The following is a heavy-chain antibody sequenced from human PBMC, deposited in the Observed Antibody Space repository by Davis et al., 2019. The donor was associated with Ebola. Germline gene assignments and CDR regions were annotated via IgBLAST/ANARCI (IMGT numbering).Heavy chain of an antibody. Sequence: HTGGSLRLSCAASGFTLSSYWMHWVRQAPGKGLEWVSRTKYDGSITYYAESVKGRFTISRDNAKNTMYLQMNGLRAEDTAVYYCAKRGDAWRYFDSWGQGTLVTVSS. J-gene: IGHJ4*02. CDR1: GFTLSSYW. D-gene: IGHD1-1*01. CDR2: TKYDGSIT. V-gene: IGHV3-74*01. CDR3: AKRGDAWRYFDS.